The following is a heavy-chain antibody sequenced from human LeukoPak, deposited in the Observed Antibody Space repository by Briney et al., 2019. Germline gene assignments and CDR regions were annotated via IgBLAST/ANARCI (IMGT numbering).Heavy chain of an antibody. CDR1: GFTFDDYA. CDR2: ISWNSGSI. D-gene: IGHD4-17*01. V-gene: IGHV3-9*01. Sequence: GGSLRLSCAASGFTFDDYAMHWVRQVPGKGLEWVSGISWNSGSIGYADSVKGRFTISRDNAKNSLYLQMNSLRAEDTALYYCAKADYGDYVGLDYWGQGTLVTVSS. J-gene: IGHJ4*02. CDR3: AKADYGDYVGLDY.